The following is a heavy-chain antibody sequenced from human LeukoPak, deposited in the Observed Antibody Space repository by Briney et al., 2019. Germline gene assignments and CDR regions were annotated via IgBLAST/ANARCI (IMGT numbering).Heavy chain of an antibody. J-gene: IGHJ4*02. Sequence: GGSLRLSCAASGFTFSSYSVNWVRQAPGKGLEWVSHISSSSSTIYYADSVRGRFTISRDNSKNTLYLQMNSLRAEDAAVYFCAKAPVTSCRGAYCYPFDSWGQGTLVTVSS. CDR2: ISSSSSTI. CDR3: AKAPVTSCRGAYCYPFDS. D-gene: IGHD2-21*01. V-gene: IGHV3-48*01. CDR1: GFTFSSYS.